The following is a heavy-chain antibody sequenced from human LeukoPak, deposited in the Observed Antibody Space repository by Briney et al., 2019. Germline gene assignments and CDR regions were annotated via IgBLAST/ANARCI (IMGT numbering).Heavy chain of an antibody. D-gene: IGHD2-2*01. J-gene: IGHJ6*02. Sequence: KPSETLSLTCTVSGGSISSYYWSWIRQPAGKGLEWIGRIYTSGSTNYNPSLKSRVTMSVDTSKNQFSLKLSSVTAADTAVYYCAREKSWTSYYYYYGMDVWGQGTTVTVSS. V-gene: IGHV4-4*07. CDR3: AREKSWTSYYYYYGMDV. CDR2: IYTSGST. CDR1: GGSISSYY.